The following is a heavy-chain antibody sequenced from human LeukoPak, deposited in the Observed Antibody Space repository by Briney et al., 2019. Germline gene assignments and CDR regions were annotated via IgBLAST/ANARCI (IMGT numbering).Heavy chain of an antibody. CDR1: GFTFSNYA. V-gene: IGHV3-21*01. CDR2: ISNSGSYI. Sequence: GGSLRLSCAGSGFTFSNYAMTWARQAPGKGLEWVSTISNSGSYIYYADSVKGRFTISRDNAKNSLFLQMNSLRAEDTAVYYCARDPPSFQHWGQGTLVTVSS. J-gene: IGHJ1*01. CDR3: ARDPPSFQH.